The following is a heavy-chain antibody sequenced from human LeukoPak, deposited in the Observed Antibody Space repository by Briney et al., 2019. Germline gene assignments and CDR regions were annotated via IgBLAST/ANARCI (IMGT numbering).Heavy chain of an antibody. D-gene: IGHD2-15*01. J-gene: IGHJ3*01. CDR2: ISGYTGDT. CDR3: ARAGYCGDGGCRGGSAFDV. Sequence: GASVKVSCKASGYTFTNFGINWVRQAPGQGLECMGWISGYTGDTKYAQILQGRFTVTTDTSTSTAYMELRSLTYDDTAVYYCARAGYCGDGGCRGGSAFDVWGQGTMVTVSS. CDR1: GYTFTNFG. V-gene: IGHV1-18*01.